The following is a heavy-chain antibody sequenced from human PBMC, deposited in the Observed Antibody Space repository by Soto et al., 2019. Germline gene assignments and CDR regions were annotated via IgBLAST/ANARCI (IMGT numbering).Heavy chain of an antibody. J-gene: IGHJ3*02. Sequence: SVKVSCKASGGTFSSYAISWVRQAPGQGLEWMGGIIPIFGTANYAQKFQGRVTITADESTSTAYMELSSLRSEDTAVYYCARGGPYIVVATGGAFDIWGQGTMVTVSS. V-gene: IGHV1-69*13. CDR1: GGTFSSYA. D-gene: IGHD2-15*01. CDR2: IIPIFGTA. CDR3: ARGGPYIVVATGGAFDI.